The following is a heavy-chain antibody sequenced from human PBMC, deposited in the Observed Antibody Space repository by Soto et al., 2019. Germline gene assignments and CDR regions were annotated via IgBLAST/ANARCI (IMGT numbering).Heavy chain of an antibody. CDR3: ARGKFPFTFDY. J-gene: IGHJ4*02. D-gene: IGHD3-10*01. Sequence: PSETLSRTCTVSGGSISTYYWSWIRQPPGKGLEWIGYIYYSGSTNYNPSLKSRVTISEDASKNQFSLKLSSVTAADTAVYYCARGKFPFTFDYWGQGTLVTVSS. V-gene: IGHV4-59*01. CDR2: IYYSGST. CDR1: GGSISTYY.